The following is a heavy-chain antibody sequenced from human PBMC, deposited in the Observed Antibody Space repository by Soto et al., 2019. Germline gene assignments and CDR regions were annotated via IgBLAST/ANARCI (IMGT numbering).Heavy chain of an antibody. CDR2: ISSTSSSI. Sequence: EVQLVESGGGLVKPGGSLRLSCATSGFTFNSYTMNWVRQAPGKGLEWVASISSTSSSIDFEDSVKGRFTISRDNVNNSGFLQMNSLRAEDTGIYYCARYDAFKAFDLWGQGTMVTVSS. D-gene: IGHD1-1*01. J-gene: IGHJ3*01. CDR1: GFTFNSYT. CDR3: ARYDAFKAFDL. V-gene: IGHV3-21*01.